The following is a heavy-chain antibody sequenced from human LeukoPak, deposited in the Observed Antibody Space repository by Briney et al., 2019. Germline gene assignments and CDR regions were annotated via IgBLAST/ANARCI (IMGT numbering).Heavy chain of an antibody. CDR2: IYYSGST. Sequence: SETLSLTCAVSGGSISSSSYYWGWIRQPPGKGLEWIGSIYYSGSTYYNPSLKSRVTISVDTSENQFSLKLSSVTAADTAVYYCAALDYGMDVWGQGTTVTVSS. V-gene: IGHV4-39*01. CDR1: GGSISSSSYY. CDR3: AALDYGMDV. J-gene: IGHJ6*02.